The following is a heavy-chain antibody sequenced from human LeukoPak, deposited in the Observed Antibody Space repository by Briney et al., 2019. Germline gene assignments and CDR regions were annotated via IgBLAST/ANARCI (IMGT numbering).Heavy chain of an antibody. CDR3: AKDGEDTYYYDSSGYQTFDY. Sequence: PGGSLRLSCAASGFTFSSYAMSWVRQAPGKGLEWVSAISGSGGSTYYADSVKGRFPISRDNSKNPLYLQMNSLRAEDTAVYYCAKDGEDTYYYDSSGYQTFDYWGQGTLVTVSS. V-gene: IGHV3-23*01. J-gene: IGHJ4*02. D-gene: IGHD3-22*01. CDR1: GFTFSSYA. CDR2: ISGSGGST.